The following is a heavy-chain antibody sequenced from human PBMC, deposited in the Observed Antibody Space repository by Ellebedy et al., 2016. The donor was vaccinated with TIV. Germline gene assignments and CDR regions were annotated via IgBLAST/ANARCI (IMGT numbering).Heavy chain of an antibody. CDR2: IKHSGEST. CDR3: VRGYFYDVTAFLD. Sequence: GESLKISXVGSGFRFSTSAMSWVRQAPGKGPEWIAAIKHSGESTHYAKSVKGRFTISRDNFENTLYLQMNNLGAEDTAVYYCVRGYFYDVTAFLDWGLGTLVTVSS. J-gene: IGHJ4*02. CDR1: GFRFSTSA. V-gene: IGHV3-23*01. D-gene: IGHD2-21*02.